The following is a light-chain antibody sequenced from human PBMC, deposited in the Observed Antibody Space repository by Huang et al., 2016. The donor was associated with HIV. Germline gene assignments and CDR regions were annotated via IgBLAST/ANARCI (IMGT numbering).Light chain of an antibody. CDR1: QSVSNN. CDR3: QQYNDWPPT. CDR2: GAS. V-gene: IGKV3-15*01. J-gene: IGKJ2*01. Sequence: IVMTQSPATLSVSPGDQATLSCRAVQSVSNNLAWYHQNPGQAPRLLIHGASTRATGVPARFSGSGSGTEFTLTINSLTSEDFTVFYCQQYNDWPPTFGQGTKLEIK.